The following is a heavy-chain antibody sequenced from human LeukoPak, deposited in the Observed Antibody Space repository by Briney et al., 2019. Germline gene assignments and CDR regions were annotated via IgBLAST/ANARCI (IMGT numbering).Heavy chain of an antibody. V-gene: IGHV4-59*10. CDR2: IYTSGST. CDR1: GGSFSGYY. Sequence: PSETLSLTCAVYGGSFSGYYWSWLRQPAGKGLEWIGRIYTSGSTIYNPSLKSRVTMSVDTSKNQFSLTLSSVTAADTAVYYCARGRYESTRLSAYYYYYMDVWGKGTTVTVSS. J-gene: IGHJ6*03. CDR3: ARGRYESTRLSAYYYYYMDV. D-gene: IGHD1-14*01.